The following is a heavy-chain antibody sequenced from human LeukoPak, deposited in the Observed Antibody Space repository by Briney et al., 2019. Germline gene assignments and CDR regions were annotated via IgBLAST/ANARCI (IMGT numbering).Heavy chain of an antibody. J-gene: IGHJ4*02. Sequence: SETLSLTCTVSGYSISSGFYWGCIRQPPGKGLEWIGEINHSGSTNYNPSLKSRVTISVDTSKNQFSLKLSSVTAADTAVYYCARNWNYWYYFDYWGQGTLVTVSS. V-gene: IGHV4-38-2*02. CDR2: INHSGST. CDR1: GYSISSGFY. CDR3: ARNWNYWYYFDY. D-gene: IGHD1-7*01.